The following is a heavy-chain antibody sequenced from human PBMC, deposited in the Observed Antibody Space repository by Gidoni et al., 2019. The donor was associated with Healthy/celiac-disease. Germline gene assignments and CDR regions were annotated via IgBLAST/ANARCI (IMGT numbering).Heavy chain of an antibody. Sequence: QVKLVEYGGGVVKTGRSMRLNCAEAGFTFSSYGMHWVRQAPGKGLEWVAVIWSDGSNKYYADSVKVLFTISRDNSKNTLYLHMTSLRAEDTAVYYCARDDGYNLYWGQGTLVTVSS. J-gene: IGHJ4*02. V-gene: IGHV3-33*01. CDR3: ARDDGYNLY. D-gene: IGHD1-1*01. CDR2: IWSDGSNK. CDR1: GFTFSSYG.